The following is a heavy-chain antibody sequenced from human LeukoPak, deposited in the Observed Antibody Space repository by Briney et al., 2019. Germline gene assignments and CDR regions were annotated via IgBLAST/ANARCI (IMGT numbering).Heavy chain of an antibody. CDR3: TRDLMDYDVSTGLHHYYMDV. CDR1: GFTFSSYW. J-gene: IGHJ6*02. Sequence: QAGGSLRLSCVASGFTFSSYWMHWVRQDPRKGLVWVSRINGDGRNINYADFVRGRFTISRDNAKNTLYLQVNTLRVEDTAVYYCTRDLMDYDVSTGLHHYYMDVWGQGTTVTVSS. CDR2: INGDGRNI. D-gene: IGHD3-9*01. V-gene: IGHV3-74*01.